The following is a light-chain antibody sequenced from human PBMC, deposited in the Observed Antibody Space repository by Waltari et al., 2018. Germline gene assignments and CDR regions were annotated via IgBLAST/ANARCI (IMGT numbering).Light chain of an antibody. CDR1: ISDVGGYNY. J-gene: IGLJ1*01. V-gene: IGLV2-14*03. Sequence: QSALTQPVSVDGSPGQSITIPCTGTISDVGGYNYVDWYQQHPGKAPKLLIYDVTNRPSGVSNRFSGSKSGNTASLTISGLQAEDEADYHCSSFTSSSTLVFGTGTKVTVL. CDR3: SSFTSSSTLV. CDR2: DVT.